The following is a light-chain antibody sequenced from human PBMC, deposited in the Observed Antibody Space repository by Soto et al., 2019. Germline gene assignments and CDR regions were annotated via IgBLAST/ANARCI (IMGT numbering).Light chain of an antibody. CDR1: QTVSSSY. V-gene: IGKV3D-20*01. CDR3: QQYGSSPYT. Sequence: DIVLTQSPATLSLSPGERATLSCGARQTVSSSYLAWYQQKPGLAPRLLIYDASSRATGIPDMFSGSGSGTDFTLTISRLEPEDFAVYYCQQYGSSPYTFGQGTKLEIK. CDR2: DAS. J-gene: IGKJ2*01.